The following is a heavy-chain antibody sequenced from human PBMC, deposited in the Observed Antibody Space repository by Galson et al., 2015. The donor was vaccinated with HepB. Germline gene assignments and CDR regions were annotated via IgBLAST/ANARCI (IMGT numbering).Heavy chain of an antibody. CDR1: GFTFTNYA. J-gene: IGHJ4*02. CDR2: ISFDGSQK. Sequence: SLRLSCAASGFTFTNYAMHWVRQVPGKGLEWVAVISFDGSQKFFLDSVKGRFTISRDNSKNTVYLQMNSLRSEDTALYFCARPLGTAVAGTPPLLDYWGQGILVTVSS. CDR3: ARPLGTAVAGTPPLLDY. D-gene: IGHD6-19*01. V-gene: IGHV3-30*03.